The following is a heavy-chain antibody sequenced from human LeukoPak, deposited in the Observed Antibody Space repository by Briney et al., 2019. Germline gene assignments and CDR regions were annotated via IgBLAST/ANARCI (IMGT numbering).Heavy chain of an antibody. CDR3: AKDLKRYCSGGSCYYFDY. CDR1: GFTFSSYA. V-gene: IGHV3-23*01. Sequence: PGGSLRLSCAASGFTFSSYAMTWVRQAPGKGLEWVSAVTGSGGSTFYAGSVRGRFTISRDNSKNSLYLQMNSLRAEDTALYYCAKDLKRYCSGGSCYYFDYWGQGTLVTVSS. CDR2: VTGSGGST. D-gene: IGHD2-15*01. J-gene: IGHJ4*02.